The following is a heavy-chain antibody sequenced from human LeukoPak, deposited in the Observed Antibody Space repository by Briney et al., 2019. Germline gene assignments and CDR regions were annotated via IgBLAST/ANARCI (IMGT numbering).Heavy chain of an antibody. D-gene: IGHD1-20*01. J-gene: IGHJ4*02. Sequence: PGGSLRLSCVASGFFFSNYDMNWVRQVPGKGQEWVSYITTGSSTIQYADSVKGRFTVSRDNAKNSVYLQMNNLRAEDTAVYYCARDASNWKRWTHFDWWGQGTLVSVSS. CDR3: ARDASNWKRWTHFDW. V-gene: IGHV3-48*04. CDR2: ITTGSSTI. CDR1: GFFFSNYD.